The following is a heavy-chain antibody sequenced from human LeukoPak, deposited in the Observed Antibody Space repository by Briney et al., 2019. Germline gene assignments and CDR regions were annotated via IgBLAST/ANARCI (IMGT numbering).Heavy chain of an antibody. Sequence: GGSLRLSCAASGFTFRSYAMHWVRQAPGRGLEWVAFIRYDGSKTNYGASVKGRFTISRDNSKNTLYLQMNSLRADDTAVYYCARDRYTYGPRAFDYWGQGTLVTVSS. CDR1: GFTFRSYA. V-gene: IGHV3-30*02. J-gene: IGHJ4*02. CDR3: ARDRYTYGPRAFDY. D-gene: IGHD5-18*01. CDR2: IRYDGSKT.